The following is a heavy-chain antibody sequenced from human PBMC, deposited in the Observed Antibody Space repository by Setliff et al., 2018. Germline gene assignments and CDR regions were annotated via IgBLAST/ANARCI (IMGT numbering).Heavy chain of an antibody. CDR1: GGTFSSYA. J-gene: IGHJ5*02. CDR2: IIPIFGTA. CDR3: ARDRGYSSSWYLWFDP. Sequence: GASVKVSCKASGGTFSSYAISWVRQAPGQGLEWMGRIIPIFGTANYAQKFQGRVTITADKSTSTAYMELSSLRSEDTAVYYCARDRGYSSSWYLWFDPWGQGTLVTVSS. V-gene: IGHV1-69*06. D-gene: IGHD6-13*01.